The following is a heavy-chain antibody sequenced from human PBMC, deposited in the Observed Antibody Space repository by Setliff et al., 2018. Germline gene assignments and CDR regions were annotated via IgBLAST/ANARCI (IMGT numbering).Heavy chain of an antibody. J-gene: IGHJ6*02. CDR1: GFTFSNYA. D-gene: IGHD3-10*01. CDR2: ISGSGGST. CDR3: AKDPTHYVLLWFGAPYGTDV. Sequence: GGSLRLSCAASGFTFSNYAMSWVRQAPGKGLEWVSAISGSGGSTYYADSVKGRFTISRDNSKNTLYLQMNSLRAEDTAVYYCAKDPTHYVLLWFGAPYGTDVWGQGTTVTVSS. V-gene: IGHV3-23*01.